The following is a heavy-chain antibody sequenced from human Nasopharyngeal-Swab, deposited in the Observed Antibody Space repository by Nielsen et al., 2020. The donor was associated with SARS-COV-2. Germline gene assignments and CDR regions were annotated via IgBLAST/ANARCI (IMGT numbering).Heavy chain of an antibody. V-gene: IGHV3-9*01. CDR3: AKLSYTTPSY. CDR1: GFTFDDYA. D-gene: IGHD1-14*01. CDR2: ISWNSGSI. Sequence: GGSLRLSCAASGFTFDDYAMHWVRQAPGKGLEWVSGISWNSGSIGYADSVKGRFTISRDNAKNSLYLQMNSLRAEDTAVYYCAKLSYTTPSYWGQGTLVTVSS. J-gene: IGHJ4*02.